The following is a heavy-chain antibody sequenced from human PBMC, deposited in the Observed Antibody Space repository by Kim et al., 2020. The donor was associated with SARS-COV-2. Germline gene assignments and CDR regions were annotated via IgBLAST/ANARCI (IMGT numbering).Heavy chain of an antibody. CDR1: GGSISSSSYY. J-gene: IGHJ6*02. Sequence: SETLSLTCTVSGGSISSSSYYWGWIRQPPGKGLEWIGSIYYSGSTYYNPSLKSRVTISVDTSKNQISLKLSSVTAADTAVYYCARDRYSGYEYPHYYYYYGMDVWGQGTTVTVSS. V-gene: IGHV4-39*07. CDR2: IYYSGST. D-gene: IGHD5-12*01. CDR3: ARDRYSGYEYPHYYYYYGMDV.